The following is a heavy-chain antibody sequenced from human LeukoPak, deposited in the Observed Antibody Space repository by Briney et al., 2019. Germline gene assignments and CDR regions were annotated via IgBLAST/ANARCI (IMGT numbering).Heavy chain of an antibody. Sequence: GGSLRLSCATSGFSFSSYAMSGVRQAPGKGLEWVSAMSSSDDGRYYAASVRGRFTISRDTPRSTLYLQMNSLRAEDAAVYYCAKAPVTSCRGAFCYPFDYWGQGTLVTVSS. V-gene: IGHV3-23*01. CDR2: MSSSDDGR. CDR3: AKAPVTSCRGAFCYPFDY. D-gene: IGHD2-15*01. J-gene: IGHJ4*02. CDR1: GFSFSSYA.